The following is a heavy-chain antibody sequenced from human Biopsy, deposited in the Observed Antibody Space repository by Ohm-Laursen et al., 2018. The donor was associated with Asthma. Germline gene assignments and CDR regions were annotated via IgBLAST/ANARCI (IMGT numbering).Heavy chain of an antibody. CDR1: GYTLTDLS. V-gene: IGHV1-24*01. CDR3: ASDFPKDYVRYNFQF. D-gene: IGHD4-17*01. Sequence: SVKVSCKISGYTLTDLSMHWVRQAPGQGLEWMGGHDHEEGGTVNARRFQGRVTMTEDTSTDTAYMELSSLSSDDTAVYYCASDFPKDYVRYNFQFWGQRTLVTVSS. CDR2: HDHEEGGT. J-gene: IGHJ4*02.